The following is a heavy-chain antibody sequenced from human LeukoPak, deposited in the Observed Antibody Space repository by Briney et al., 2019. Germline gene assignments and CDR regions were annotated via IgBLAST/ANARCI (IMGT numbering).Heavy chain of an antibody. CDR3: ARSTSIVVVPAVPSYYFDY. CDR1: GGTFNSYA. V-gene: IGHV1-69*01. D-gene: IGHD2-2*01. J-gene: IGHJ4*02. Sequence: SVNVSYKASGGTFNSYAISWVRQAPGQGREWMGGIIPIFGTANYAQKFQGRVTITADEATSTAYMELSSLRSEDTAVYYCARSTSIVVVPAVPSYYFDYWGQGTLVTVSS. CDR2: IIPIFGTA.